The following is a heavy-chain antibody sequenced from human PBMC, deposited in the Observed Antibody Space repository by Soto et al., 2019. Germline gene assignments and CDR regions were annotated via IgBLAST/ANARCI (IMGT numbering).Heavy chain of an antibody. D-gene: IGHD1-26*01. CDR2: INIDGTTT. J-gene: IGHJ5*02. CDR3: ARIPYSDTDPCP. CDR1: GFAFSTKW. Sequence: EVQLVESGGGLVQPGGSLRPSCAASGFAFSTKWMHWVRQGPGKGLVWVSRINIDGTTTNYADSVKGRFTISRDNAKNMLYLQMDSLRAEDTAVYYCARIPYSDTDPCPWGQGTLVTVSS. V-gene: IGHV3-74*01.